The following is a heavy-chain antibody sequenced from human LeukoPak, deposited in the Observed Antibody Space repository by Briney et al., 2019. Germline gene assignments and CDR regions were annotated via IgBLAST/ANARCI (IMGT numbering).Heavy chain of an antibody. CDR3: ARSDYGDYVAY. V-gene: IGHV4-59*08. D-gene: IGHD4-17*01. CDR1: GGSISSYY. J-gene: IGHJ4*01. CDR2: IYYSGST. Sequence: PSETLSLTCTVSGGSISSYYWSWIRQPPGKGLEWIGYIYYSGSTNYNPSLKSRVTISVDTSKNQFSLKLSSVTAADTAVYYCARSDYGDYVAYWGHGTLVTVSS.